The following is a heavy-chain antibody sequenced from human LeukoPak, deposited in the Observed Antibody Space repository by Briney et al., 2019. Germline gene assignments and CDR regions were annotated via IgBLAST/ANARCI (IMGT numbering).Heavy chain of an antibody. CDR3: AKTSGYSYGYYFDY. J-gene: IGHJ4*02. CDR1: GFTFSSYA. CDR2: ISGSGGST. D-gene: IGHD5-18*01. Sequence: GGSLRLSCAASGFTFSSYAMSWVRQAPGKGLEWVSGISGSGGSTYHADSVRGRFTISRDNSKNTLYLQMNSLRAEDTAVYYCAKTSGYSYGYYFDYWGQGTLVTVSS. V-gene: IGHV3-23*01.